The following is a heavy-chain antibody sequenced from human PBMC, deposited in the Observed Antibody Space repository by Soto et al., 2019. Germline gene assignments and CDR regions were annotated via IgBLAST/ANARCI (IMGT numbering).Heavy chain of an antibody. D-gene: IGHD3-22*01. CDR1: GYTFTGYY. CDR3: ASLFTYPGSGSPLFDP. CDR2: INPSGGST. V-gene: IGHV1-46*03. J-gene: IGHJ5*02. Sequence: ASVKVSCKASGYTFTGYYMHWVRQAPGQGLEWMGIINPSGGSTSYAQKFQGRVTMTRDTSTSTVYMELSSLRSEDTAVYYCASLFTYPGSGSPLFDPWGQGTLVTVSS.